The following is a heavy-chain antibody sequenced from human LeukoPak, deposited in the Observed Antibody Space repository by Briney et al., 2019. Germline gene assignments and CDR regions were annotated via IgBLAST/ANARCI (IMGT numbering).Heavy chain of an antibody. Sequence: PSETLSLTCTVSGGSISSDYWSWIRQPPGKGLEWIGYIYYSGSTNYNPSLKSRATISVDTSKNQFSLKLSSVTAADTAVYYCARGQYYDSSGYYTDYWGQGTLVTVSS. CDR2: IYYSGST. J-gene: IGHJ4*02. D-gene: IGHD3-22*01. V-gene: IGHV4-59*01. CDR1: GGSISSDY. CDR3: ARGQYYDSSGYYTDY.